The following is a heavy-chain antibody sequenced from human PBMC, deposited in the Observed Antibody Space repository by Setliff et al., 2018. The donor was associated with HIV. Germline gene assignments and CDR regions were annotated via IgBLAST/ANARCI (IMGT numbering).Heavy chain of an antibody. J-gene: IGHJ3*01. D-gene: IGHD1-1*01. CDR3: AAEGNIFDL. CDR1: GYRFTNHN. CDR2: VDPANGKT. V-gene: IGHV1-69-2*01. Sequence: EASVKVSCKASGYRFTNHNIHWVQQAPGKGLHWMGRVDPANGKTIYAEKFQGRVSIIADTSIDTAYMELNSLRSEDTAVYYCAAEGNIFDLWGRGTMVTVSS.